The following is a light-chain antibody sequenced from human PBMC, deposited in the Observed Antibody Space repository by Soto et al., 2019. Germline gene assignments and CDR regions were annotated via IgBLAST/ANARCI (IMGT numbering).Light chain of an antibody. Sequence: QSVPTQPASVTESPEQSITIPCTGTSSAVGGYNLVSWYQQHSGKAPKLMIYEESTGPSWLSNRFSGSKSGNTASLATSGLQAEDEADYYCCSYAGSSSFVFGTGTKVTVL. V-gene: IGLV2-23*01. CDR1: SSAVGGYNL. CDR2: EES. CDR3: CSYAGSSSFV. J-gene: IGLJ1*01.